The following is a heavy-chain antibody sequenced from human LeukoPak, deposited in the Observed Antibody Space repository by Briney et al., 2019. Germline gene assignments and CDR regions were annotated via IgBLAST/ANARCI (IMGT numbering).Heavy chain of an antibody. V-gene: IGHV1-18*01. Sequence: ASVKVSCKASGYTFMSYGISWVRQAPGQGLEWMGWVSAYNANTNYAQNFQGRVTMTTDTSTSTAYMELRSLRSDDTAVYYCARDTALVTTPKNFDYWGQGTLVTVSS. CDR1: GYTFMSYG. J-gene: IGHJ4*02. D-gene: IGHD4-17*01. CDR3: ARDTALVTTPKNFDY. CDR2: VSAYNANT.